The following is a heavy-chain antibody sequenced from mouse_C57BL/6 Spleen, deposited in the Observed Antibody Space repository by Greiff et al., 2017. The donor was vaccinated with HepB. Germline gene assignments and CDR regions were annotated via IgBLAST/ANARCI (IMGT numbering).Heavy chain of an antibody. CDR1: GYTFTSYW. Sequence: VQLQQPGAELVKPGASVKLSCKASGYTFTSYWMHWVKQRPGQGLEWIGMIHPNSGSTNYNEKFKSKATLTVDKSSSTAYMQLSSLTSEDSAVYYCASRYYGSSYGDYWGQGTTLTVSS. CDR3: ASRYYGSSYGDY. D-gene: IGHD1-1*01. V-gene: IGHV1-64*01. CDR2: IHPNSGST. J-gene: IGHJ2*01.